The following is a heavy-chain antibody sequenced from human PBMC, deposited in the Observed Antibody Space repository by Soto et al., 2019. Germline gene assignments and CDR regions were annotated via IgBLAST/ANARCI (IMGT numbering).Heavy chain of an antibody. CDR1: GFTFSDHY. Sequence: EVQLVESGGGLVQPGGSLRLSCAASGFTFSDHYMDWVRQASGKGLEWVGRIRKKANSYTAEYAASVKGRFTISRDDSKNSLYLQMNSLKIEDTGLYYCVRAGTGYQLDYWGQGTLVTVSS. J-gene: IGHJ4*02. CDR3: VRAGTGYQLDY. CDR2: IRKKANSYTA. V-gene: IGHV3-72*01. D-gene: IGHD3-9*01.